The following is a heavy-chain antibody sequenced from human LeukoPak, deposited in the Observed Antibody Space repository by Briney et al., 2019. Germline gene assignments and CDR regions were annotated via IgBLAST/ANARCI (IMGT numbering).Heavy chain of an antibody. CDR2: INHGGST. J-gene: IGHJ4*02. D-gene: IGHD3-3*01. CDR3: AGAEDDFYAL. CDR1: GGSFSGYY. V-gene: IGHV4-34*01. Sequence: SETLSLTCAVYGGSFSGYYWSWIRQPPGKGLEWIGEINHGGSTNYNPSLKSRVTISVDTSKNQFSLKLSSVTAADTAVYYCAGAEDDFYALWGQGTLVTVSS.